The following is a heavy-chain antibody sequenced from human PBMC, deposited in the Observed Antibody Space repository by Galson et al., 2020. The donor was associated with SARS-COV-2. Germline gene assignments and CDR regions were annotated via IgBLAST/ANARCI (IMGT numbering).Heavy chain of an antibody. CDR3: AKDGYCSSTSCYANWFDP. CDR2: IYTGGNT. Sequence: GRSLRLSCAASGFAVSSNYMSWVRQAPGKGLEWVSVIYTGGNTYYADPVQGRFTISRDNSKNTLFLQMNSLRAEDTAVYYCAKDGYCSSTSCYANWFDPWGQGTLVTVSS. CDR1: GFAVSSNY. J-gene: IGHJ5*02. D-gene: IGHD2-2*03. V-gene: IGHV3-53*01.